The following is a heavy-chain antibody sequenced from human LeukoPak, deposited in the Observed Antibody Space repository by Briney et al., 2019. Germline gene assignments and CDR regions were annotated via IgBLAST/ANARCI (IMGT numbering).Heavy chain of an antibody. CDR1: GFTFSIYS. CDR3: ARDEGQWELPIDY. J-gene: IGHJ4*02. CDR2: ISSSSSYI. V-gene: IGHV3-21*01. Sequence: GVSQRLSCAASGFTFSIYSMNWVRQASGKGLEWVSSISSSSSYIYYADSVKGRFTISRDNAKNSLYLQMNSLRAEDTAVYYCARDEGQWELPIDYWGQGTLVTVSS. D-gene: IGHD1-26*01.